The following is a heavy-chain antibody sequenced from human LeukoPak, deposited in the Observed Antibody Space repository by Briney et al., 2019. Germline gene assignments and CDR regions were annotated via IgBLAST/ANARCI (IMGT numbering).Heavy chain of an antibody. CDR1: GFTFSSHS. J-gene: IGHJ4*02. Sequence: GGSLRLSCATSGFTFSSHSMSWVRQAPGKGLEWISFISRDNVTRYYADSVKGRFTISRDNAKRSLYLQMSNLRAEDTAVYYCARDYGYRIVDYFDSWGQGILVSVSS. CDR3: ARDYGYRIVDYFDS. D-gene: IGHD5-18*01. CDR2: ISRDNVTR. V-gene: IGHV3-48*01.